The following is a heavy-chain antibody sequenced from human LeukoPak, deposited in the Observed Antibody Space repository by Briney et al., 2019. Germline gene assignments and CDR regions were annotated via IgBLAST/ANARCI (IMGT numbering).Heavy chain of an antibody. D-gene: IGHD3-3*01. CDR2: ISSNGGST. Sequence: GGSLRLSCAASGFTFSSYAMHWVRQAPGKGLEYVSAISSNGGSTYYANSVKGRFTISRDNSKTTLYLQMGSLRAEDMAVYYCARGYDFWSGYWSHSDYWGQGTLVTVSS. CDR3: ARGYDFWSGYWSHSDY. V-gene: IGHV3-64*01. CDR1: GFTFSSYA. J-gene: IGHJ4*02.